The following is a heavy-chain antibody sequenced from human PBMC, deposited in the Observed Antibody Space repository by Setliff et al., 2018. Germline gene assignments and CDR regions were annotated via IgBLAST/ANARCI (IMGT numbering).Heavy chain of an antibody. Sequence: SVKVSCKASGGTFDSYSFTWLRQAPEQGLEWVGGFTPILLTPNYAQKFQGRITITADKSTSTAYMELSGLRSDDTAVYFCARPRSPKISIFGVTPFDYWGQGTLVTVSS. CDR3: ARPRSPKISIFGVTPFDY. V-gene: IGHV1-69*06. D-gene: IGHD3-3*01. J-gene: IGHJ4*02. CDR1: GGTFDSYS. CDR2: FTPILLTP.